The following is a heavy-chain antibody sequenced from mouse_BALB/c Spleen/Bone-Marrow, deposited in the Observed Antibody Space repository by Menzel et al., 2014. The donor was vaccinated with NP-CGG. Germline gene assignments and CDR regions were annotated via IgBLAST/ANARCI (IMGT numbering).Heavy chain of an antibody. D-gene: IGHD4-1*01. CDR1: GFNIKDTY. CDR3: ARWEYYAMDY. Sequence: EVQLQQSGAELVKPGASVKLSCTASGFNIKDTYMHWVKQRPEQGLGWIGRIDPANGNPKYDPKFQGRAPITADQSPNTAYLQLSSLTSEDTAVYYCARWEYYAMDYWGQGTSVTVSS. V-gene: IGHV14-3*02. CDR2: IDPANGNP. J-gene: IGHJ4*01.